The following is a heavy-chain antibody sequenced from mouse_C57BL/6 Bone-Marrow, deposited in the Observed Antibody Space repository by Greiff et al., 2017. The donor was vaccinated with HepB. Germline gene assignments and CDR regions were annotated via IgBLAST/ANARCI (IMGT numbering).Heavy chain of an antibody. Sequence: EVKVVESGGGLVQPGGSLKLSCAASGFTFSDYYMYWVRQTPEKRLEWVAYISNGGGSTYYPDTVKGRFTISRDNAKNTLYLQMSRLKSEDTAMYYCARRDYGPFAYWGQGTLVTVSA. CDR2: ISNGGGST. CDR1: GFTFSDYY. V-gene: IGHV5-12*01. D-gene: IGHD1-1*01. CDR3: ARRDYGPFAY. J-gene: IGHJ3*01.